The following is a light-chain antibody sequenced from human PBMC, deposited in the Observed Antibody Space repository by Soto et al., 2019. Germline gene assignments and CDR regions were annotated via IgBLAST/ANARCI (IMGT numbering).Light chain of an antibody. Sequence: EIVLTQSPGTLSLSPVEGAILSCRASHIINNNYLAWYQQKPGQAPRLLTYGASSRATGIPDRFSGGGSGTDFTLTVTRLEPEDFAVYYCQQYGSSITFGQGTKVDIK. CDR1: HIINNNY. CDR2: GAS. J-gene: IGKJ1*01. V-gene: IGKV3-20*01. CDR3: QQYGSSIT.